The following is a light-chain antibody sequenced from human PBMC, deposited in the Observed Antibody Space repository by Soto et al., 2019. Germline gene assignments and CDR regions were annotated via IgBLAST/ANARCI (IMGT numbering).Light chain of an antibody. CDR1: QGISNY. CDR2: AAS. CDR3: QKYNSAPRT. Sequence: DIQMTQSPSSLSASVGERVTITCRASQGISNYLAWYQQKPGKVPKLLIYAASTLQSGVPSRFSGSGSGTDVTLTISSLQPEDVATYYCQKYNSAPRTFGQGTKVEI. J-gene: IGKJ1*01. V-gene: IGKV1-27*01.